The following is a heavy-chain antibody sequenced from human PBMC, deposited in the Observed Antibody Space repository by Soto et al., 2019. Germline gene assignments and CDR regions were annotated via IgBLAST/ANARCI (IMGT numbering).Heavy chain of an antibody. CDR3: AKARPLYYYDSGGYPFHY. J-gene: IGHJ4*02. V-gene: IGHV3-23*01. CDR2: IRGNGANR. CDR1: GFTFSSYG. Sequence: PGGSLRLSCVASGFTFSSYGMSWVRQAPGQGLEWVSTIRGNGANRYYADSVKGRFTISRDNSKSTLYLQLDSLRADDTAVYYCAKARPLYYYDSGGYPFHYWGQGTRVTVS. D-gene: IGHD3-22*01.